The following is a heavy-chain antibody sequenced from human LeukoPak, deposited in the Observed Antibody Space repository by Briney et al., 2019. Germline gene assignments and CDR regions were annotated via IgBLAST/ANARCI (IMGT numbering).Heavy chain of an antibody. V-gene: IGHV3-15*01. CDR1: GFTFSNAW. CDR2: IKSEANGGTT. J-gene: IGHJ1*01. Sequence: GGSLRLYCAASGFTFSNAWMSWVRQVPGKGLEWVGRIKSEANGGTTDYAAPVKGRFTISRDDSKNTLYLQMGSLKTEDTAMYYCITDQLNTYTSGWYGYFQHWGKGSLVTVSS. CDR3: ITDQLNTYTSGWYGYFQH. D-gene: IGHD6-19*01.